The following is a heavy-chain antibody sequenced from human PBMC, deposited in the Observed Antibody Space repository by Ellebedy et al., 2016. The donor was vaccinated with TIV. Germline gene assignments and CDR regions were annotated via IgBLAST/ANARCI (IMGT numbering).Heavy chain of an antibody. D-gene: IGHD1-26*01. V-gene: IGHV4-59*01. CDR3: ARSTYGLVGATFDY. CDR2: MHYTGST. J-gene: IGHJ4*02. Sequence: GSLRLXXTVSGDSISGYYWNWIRQPPGKGLEWIGYMHYTGSTNYNPSLQSRVTISIDTSKNQFSLNVNSVTAADTAVYFCARSTYGLVGATFDYWGQGTLVTVSS. CDR1: GDSISGYY.